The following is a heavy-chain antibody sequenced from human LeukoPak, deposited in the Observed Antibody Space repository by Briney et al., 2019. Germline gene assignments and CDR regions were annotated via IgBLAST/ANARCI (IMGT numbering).Heavy chain of an antibody. V-gene: IGHV4-59*12. CDR1: GGSISSYY. D-gene: IGHD3-22*01. CDR2: IYYSGST. CDR3: ARDIGSGYYYVGAFDI. Sequence: SETLSLTCTVSGGSISSYYWSWIRQPPGKGLEWIGYIYYSGSTNYNPSLKSRVTISVDTSKNQFSLKLSSVTAADTAVYYCARDIGSGYYYVGAFDIWGQGTMVTVSS. J-gene: IGHJ3*02.